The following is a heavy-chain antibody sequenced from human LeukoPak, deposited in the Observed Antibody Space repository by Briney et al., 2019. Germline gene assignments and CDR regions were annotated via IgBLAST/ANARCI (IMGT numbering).Heavy chain of an antibody. V-gene: IGHV1-69*04. Sequence: GASVKVSCKASGGTFSSYAISRVRQAPGQGLEWMGRIIPILGIANYAQKFQGRVTITADESTSTAYMELSSLRSEDTAVYYCARDREYQLPHNSPTVGGAFDIWGQGTLVTVSS. CDR1: GGTFSSYA. CDR3: ARDREYQLPHNSPTVGGAFDI. J-gene: IGHJ3*02. D-gene: IGHD2-2*01. CDR2: IIPILGIA.